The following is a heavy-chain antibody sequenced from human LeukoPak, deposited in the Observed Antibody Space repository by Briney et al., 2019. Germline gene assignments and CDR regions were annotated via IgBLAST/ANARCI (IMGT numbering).Heavy chain of an antibody. J-gene: IGHJ4*02. CDR3: ATPVAGMFRRDY. CDR1: GFTFSSYA. CDR2: ISGSGGST. V-gene: IGHV3-23*01. Sequence: PGGSLRLSCAASGFTFSSYAMIWVPQAPGKGLEGFSAISGSGGSTYYADSVKGRFTISRDNSKNTPYLQMNSLRAEDTAVYYCATPVAGMFRRDYWGQGTLVTVSS. D-gene: IGHD6-19*01.